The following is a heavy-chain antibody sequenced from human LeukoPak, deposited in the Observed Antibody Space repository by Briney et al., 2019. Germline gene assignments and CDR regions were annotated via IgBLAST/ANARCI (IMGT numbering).Heavy chain of an antibody. CDR3: SRDATARDYSNIDY. CDR2: VNPNSGGT. J-gene: IGHJ4*02. Sequence: ASVKVSCKASGYTFTGYYMHWVRQAPGQGIEWMGWVNPNSGGTNYAQKFQGRVTMTRDTAISTAYMELSRLRSDDTAFYYCSRDATARDYSNIDYWGQGTLVTVSS. D-gene: IGHD4-11*01. CDR1: GYTFTGYY. V-gene: IGHV1-2*02.